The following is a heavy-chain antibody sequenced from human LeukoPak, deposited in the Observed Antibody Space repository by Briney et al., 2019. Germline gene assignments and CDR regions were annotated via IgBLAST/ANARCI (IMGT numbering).Heavy chain of an antibody. CDR1: GGSISSYY. V-gene: IGHV4-59*01. D-gene: IGHD6-13*01. CDR2: IYYSGST. CDR3: ARVEEGSSWHPGPYYYYYYMDV. J-gene: IGHJ6*03. Sequence: SETLSLTCTVSGGSISSYYWSWIRQPPGKGLEWIGYIYYSGSTNHNPSLKSRVTISVDTSKNQFSLKLSSVTAADTAVYYCARVEEGSSWHPGPYYYYYYMDVWGKGTTVTVSS.